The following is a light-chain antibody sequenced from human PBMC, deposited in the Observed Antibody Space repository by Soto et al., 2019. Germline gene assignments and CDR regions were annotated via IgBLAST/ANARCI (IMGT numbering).Light chain of an antibody. Sequence: EVVLTQSPGTLSLSPGDRATLSCWASQSVSGNLAWYQQKPGQAPRLLIYGASSRATGIPDRFSGSGSGTDFTLTISRLEPEDFAVYYCQQYGSSPWTFGQGTKVDI. J-gene: IGKJ1*01. CDR3: QQYGSSPWT. CDR2: GAS. CDR1: QSVSGN. V-gene: IGKV3-20*01.